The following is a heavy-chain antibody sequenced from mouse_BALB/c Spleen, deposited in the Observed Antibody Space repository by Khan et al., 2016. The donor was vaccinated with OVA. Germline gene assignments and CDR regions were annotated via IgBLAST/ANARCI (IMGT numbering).Heavy chain of an antibody. CDR1: GFTFSGFG. CDR2: ISSGSNTI. CDR3: ARTCYYYFDY. V-gene: IGHV5-17*02. J-gene: IGHJ2*01. Sequence: EVELVESGGGLVQTGGSRKLSCAASGFTFSGFGMHWVRQAPEKGLEWVAYISSGSNTIYYADTVKGRITISRDNPKKTLFLQMTSLRSEDTAMYYCARTCYYYFDYWGQGTTLTVSS. D-gene: IGHD2-12*01.